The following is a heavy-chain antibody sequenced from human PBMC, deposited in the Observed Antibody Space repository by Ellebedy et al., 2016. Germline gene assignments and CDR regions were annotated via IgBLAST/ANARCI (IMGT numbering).Heavy chain of an antibody. D-gene: IGHD3-3*01. V-gene: IGHV3-7*01. CDR2: IHPDGSEK. J-gene: IGHJ4*02. CDR3: ARELSWSGRDY. CDR1: GFTFSTYW. Sequence: GESLKISXAASGFTFSTYWMSWVRQAPGKGLEWVANIHPDGSEKSYVDSVKGRFTISINNAKNSLYLQMNSLRAEDTAVYYCARELSWSGRDYWGQGTLVTVSS.